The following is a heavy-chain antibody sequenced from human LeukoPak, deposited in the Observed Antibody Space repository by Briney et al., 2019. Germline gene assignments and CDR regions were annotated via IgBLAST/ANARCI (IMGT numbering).Heavy chain of an antibody. CDR3: AKAGRLHASGFDY. D-gene: IGHD5-24*01. V-gene: IGHV3-33*06. Sequence: GGSLRLSCAASGFTFSSYGMHWVRQAPGKGLEWVAVIWYDGSNKYYADSVKGRFTISRDNSKNTLYLQMNSLRAEDTAVYYCAKAGRLHASGFDYWGQGTLVTVSS. CDR2: IWYDGSNK. J-gene: IGHJ4*02. CDR1: GFTFSSYG.